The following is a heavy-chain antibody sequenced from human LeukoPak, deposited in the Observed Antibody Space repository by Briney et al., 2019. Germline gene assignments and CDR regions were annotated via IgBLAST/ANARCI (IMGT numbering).Heavy chain of an antibody. D-gene: IGHD6-13*01. J-gene: IGHJ4*02. CDR1: GGSISSGGYS. CDR2: IYHSGST. Sequence: PSETLSLTCAVSGGSISSGGYSWSWIRQPPGKGLEWIGYIYHSGSTYYNPSLKSRVTISVDTSKNQFSLKFSSVTAADTAVYYCARRVGIAGMFDYWGQGTLVTVSS. V-gene: IGHV4-30-2*01. CDR3: ARRVGIAGMFDY.